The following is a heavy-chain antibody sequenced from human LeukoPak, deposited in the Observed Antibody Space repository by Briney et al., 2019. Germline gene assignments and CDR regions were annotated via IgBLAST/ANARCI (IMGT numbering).Heavy chain of an antibody. D-gene: IGHD1-26*01. V-gene: IGHV5-51*01. CDR1: GYSFASYW. Sequence: GESLKISCKGSGYSFASYWIGWVRHMQGKGLEWLGIIYPTDSSAIYSPSFRGQVTISADKSTSTAYLQWSSLKASDTAVYYCARTGSYYGVRQPARDYWGQGALVTVSS. CDR3: ARTGSYYGVRQPARDY. CDR2: IYPTDSSA. J-gene: IGHJ4*02.